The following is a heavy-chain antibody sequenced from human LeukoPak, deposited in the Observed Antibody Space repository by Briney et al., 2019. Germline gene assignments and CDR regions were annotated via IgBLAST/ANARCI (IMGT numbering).Heavy chain of an antibody. D-gene: IGHD2-2*01. V-gene: IGHV3-23*01. CDR3: AKGQPDIVVVPAAFYYYYGMDV. CDR2: ISGSGGST. J-gene: IGHJ6*02. Sequence: GGSLRLSCAASGFTFSSYAMSWVRQAPGKGLEWVSAISGSGGSTYYADSVKGRFTISRDNSKNTLYLQMNSLRAEDTAVYYCAKGQPDIVVVPAAFYYYYGMDVWGQGTTVTVSS. CDR1: GFTFSSYA.